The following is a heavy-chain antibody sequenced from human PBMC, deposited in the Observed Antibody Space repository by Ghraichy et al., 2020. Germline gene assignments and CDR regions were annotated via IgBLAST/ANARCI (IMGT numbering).Heavy chain of an antibody. CDR1: GFIFSNTW. CDR2: IKSKPDGATT. CDR3: TTEIIMRY. V-gene: IGHV3-15*01. Sequence: GGSLRLSCAASGFIFSNTWMSWVRQAPGKGLEWVGRIKSKPDGATTDYAAPVQGRFTISRDDSKTTVYLQMNSLKTEDTAVYYCTTEIIMRYWGQGTLVTVSS. J-gene: IGHJ4*02. D-gene: IGHD3-16*01.